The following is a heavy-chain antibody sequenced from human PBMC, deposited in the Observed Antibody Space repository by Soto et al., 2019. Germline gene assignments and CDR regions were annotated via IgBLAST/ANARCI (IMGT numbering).Heavy chain of an antibody. Sequence: QVPLVQSGAEVKKPGASVKVSCKASGYTLISHGISWVRQAPGQGLEWMGWINPYNGNTDYARKVQGRVTMTTDKSTTTAYMELRSLRSDDTAVYYCARGGRGVNTIRALQNPPAYWGQRTLVMVSS. CDR2: INPYNGNT. V-gene: IGHV1-18*01. CDR3: ARGGRGVNTIRALQNPPAY. J-gene: IGHJ4*02. CDR1: GYTLISHG. D-gene: IGHD3-9*01.